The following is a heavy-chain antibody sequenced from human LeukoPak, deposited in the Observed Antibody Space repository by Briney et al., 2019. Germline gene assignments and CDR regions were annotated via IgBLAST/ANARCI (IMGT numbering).Heavy chain of an antibody. CDR3: AKEVGARDAFDI. CDR2: ISEDGSIK. V-gene: IGHV3-30*18. Sequence: GGSLRLSCAASGFAFSSCGIHWVRQAPGKGLEWVALISEDGSIKFYADSVKGRFTISGDNSKNTLYLQMNSLRAEDTAVYYCAKEVGARDAFDIWGQGTLVIVSP. D-gene: IGHD1-26*01. J-gene: IGHJ3*02. CDR1: GFAFSSCG.